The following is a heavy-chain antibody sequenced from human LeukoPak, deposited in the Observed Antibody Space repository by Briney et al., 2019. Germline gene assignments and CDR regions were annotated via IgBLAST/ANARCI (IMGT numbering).Heavy chain of an antibody. Sequence: GGSLRLSCAAAGFTFSTYSMNWVRQAPGKGLEWVSSIPRSSSYLYYADSVKGRFTISRDNAKNSLYLQMNSLRAEDTALYYCARGGYCTSTSCYQDYWGQGTLVTVSS. CDR2: IPRSSSYL. CDR3: ARGGYCTSTSCYQDY. V-gene: IGHV3-21*04. J-gene: IGHJ4*02. CDR1: GFTFSTYS. D-gene: IGHD2-2*01.